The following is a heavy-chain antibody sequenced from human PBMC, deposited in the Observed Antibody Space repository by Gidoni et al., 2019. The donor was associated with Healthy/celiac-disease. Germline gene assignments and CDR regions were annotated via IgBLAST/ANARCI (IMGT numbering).Heavy chain of an antibody. V-gene: IGHV4-34*01. D-gene: IGHD3-22*01. CDR3: ARGRYHDSSGFPY. Sequence: QVQLQQWCAGRLKPSETLSLTCAMSGPSFSGYYWSWIRQSPVRWLEWIAEITHTGSTNYKPSLRRRVTIAVDASKNQFSLQLRSVTAADTAVYYCARGRYHDSSGFPYWGQGTLVTVSS. J-gene: IGHJ4*02. CDR2: ITHTGST. CDR1: GPSFSGYY.